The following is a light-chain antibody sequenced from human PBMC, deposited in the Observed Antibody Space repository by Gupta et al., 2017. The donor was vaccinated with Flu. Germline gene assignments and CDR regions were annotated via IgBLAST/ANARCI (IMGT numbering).Light chain of an antibody. V-gene: IGKV1-39*01. Sequence: DIQMTQSPSSLSASVGDRVTITCRASQSISSYLNWYQQKPGKAPKLLIYAASSLQSGVPSRFSGSGSGTDFTLTISSLLPEDFATYYCQQCDTTPWTFGPGTKVEIK. J-gene: IGKJ1*01. CDR2: AAS. CDR3: QQCDTTPWT. CDR1: QSISSY.